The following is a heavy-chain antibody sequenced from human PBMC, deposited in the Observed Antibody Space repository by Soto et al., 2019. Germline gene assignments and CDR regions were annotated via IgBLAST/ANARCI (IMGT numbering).Heavy chain of an antibody. J-gene: IGHJ4*02. CDR3: TRVGRGGNFDH. D-gene: IGHD2-15*01. V-gene: IGHV1-69*12. Sequence: QVQLVQSGAEVKKPGSSVKVSCKVSGGTFSTNGLSWVRQAHGKGLEWMGAIVPIFDKANYAQNSQGRLTITADESTDTAYMELSSLTYEDTALFFWTRVGRGGNFDHWGQGTLVTFAS. CDR1: GGTFSTNG. CDR2: IVPIFDKA.